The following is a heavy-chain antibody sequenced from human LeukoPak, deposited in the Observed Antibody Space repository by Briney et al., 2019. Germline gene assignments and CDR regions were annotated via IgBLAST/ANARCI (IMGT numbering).Heavy chain of an antibody. V-gene: IGHV3-48*04. D-gene: IGHD6-6*01. CDR1: GFTFSSYS. CDR3: AREYSSSSGKAFDI. CDR2: ISSSRSSM. Sequence: GGSLRLSCVASGFTFSSYSMNWVRQAPGKGLEWVSYISSSRSSMYYADSVKGRFTISRDNAKNSLYLQMNSLRVEDTAIYYCAREYSSSSGKAFDIWGQGTMVTVSS. J-gene: IGHJ3*02.